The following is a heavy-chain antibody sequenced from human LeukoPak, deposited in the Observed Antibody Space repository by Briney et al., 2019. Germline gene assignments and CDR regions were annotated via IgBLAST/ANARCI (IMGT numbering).Heavy chain of an antibody. J-gene: IGHJ4*02. Sequence: PGGSLRLSCAASGFTVSNNYMSWVRQAQGKGMEWVSVIYSGGSTYYADSVKGRFTISRDNSKNTLYLQMNSLRVEDTAVYYCALGLVTDYWGQGTLVTVSS. D-gene: IGHD3-9*01. CDR1: GFTVSNNY. CDR3: ALGLVTDY. CDR2: IYSGGST. V-gene: IGHV3-53*01.